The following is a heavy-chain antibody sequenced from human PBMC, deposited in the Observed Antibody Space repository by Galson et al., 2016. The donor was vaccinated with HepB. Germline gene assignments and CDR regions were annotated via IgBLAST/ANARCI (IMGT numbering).Heavy chain of an antibody. Sequence: SLRLSCAASGFTFSTYWLSWVRQAPGRVLEWVANIKPDGSEKYYVDSVKGRFTTSRDTAKSAQYLQMNSLRAEDTAVYYCARRQMYTMSAFDYWGQGTLVTVSS. CDR2: IKPDGSEK. CDR3: ARRQMYTMSAFDY. V-gene: IGHV3-7*01. D-gene: IGHD5-24*01. J-gene: IGHJ4*02. CDR1: GFTFSTYW.